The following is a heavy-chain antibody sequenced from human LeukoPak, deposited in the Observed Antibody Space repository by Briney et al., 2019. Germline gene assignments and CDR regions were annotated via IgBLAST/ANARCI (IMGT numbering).Heavy chain of an antibody. CDR2: ISSSGSTM. CDR1: GFTFSTYS. V-gene: IGHV3-48*04. D-gene: IGHD1-26*01. CDR3: ARVLAGATYFDY. J-gene: IGHJ4*01. Sequence: GGSLRLSCAASGFTFSTYSMNWVRQAPGKGLEWVSYISSSGSTMYYADSVKGRITISRDNAKNSLYLQMNSLRAEDTAVYYCARVLAGATYFDYWGQGTLVTVSS.